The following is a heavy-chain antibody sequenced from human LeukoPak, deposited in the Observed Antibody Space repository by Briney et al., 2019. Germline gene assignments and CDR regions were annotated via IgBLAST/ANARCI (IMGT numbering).Heavy chain of an antibody. J-gene: IGHJ4*02. D-gene: IGHD2-2*03. V-gene: IGHV3-21*01. CDR3: ARGHLGGYCSSTSCFPDY. Sequence: GGSLRLSCAASGFTFSSYSMNWVRQAPGKGLEWVSSISSSSSYIYYADSVKGRFTISRDNAKDSLYLQMNSLRAEDTAVYYCARGHLGGYCSSTSCFPDYWGQGTLVTVSS. CDR1: GFTFSSYS. CDR2: ISSSSSYI.